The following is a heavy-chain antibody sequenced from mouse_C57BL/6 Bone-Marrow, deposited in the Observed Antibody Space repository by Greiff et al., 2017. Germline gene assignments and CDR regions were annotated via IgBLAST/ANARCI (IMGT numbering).Heavy chain of an antibody. D-gene: IGHD3-3*01. CDR1: GFTFSDYG. V-gene: IGHV5-17*01. CDR2: ISSGSSTI. Sequence: EVKLVESGGGLVKPGGSLKLSCAASGFTFSDYGMHWVRQAPEQGLEWVAYISSGSSTIYYADKVQGRFTISRDNAKDTLFLQMTSLRSEDTAMYYCERGWFAYWGQGTTLTVSS. J-gene: IGHJ2*01. CDR3: ERGWFAY.